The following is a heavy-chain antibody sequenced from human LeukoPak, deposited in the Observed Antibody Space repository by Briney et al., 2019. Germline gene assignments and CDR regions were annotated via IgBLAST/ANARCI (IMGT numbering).Heavy chain of an antibody. J-gene: IGHJ4*02. D-gene: IGHD2-2*01. Sequence: SVKVSCKASGGTFSSYDISWVRQAPGQGLERMGGIMPMFGKTNYAQKFQGRVTTTADKATSTAYMELSSLRSEDTAVYYCAGGRTDIVVVPATLRNYYFDYWGQGTLVTVSS. V-gene: IGHV1-69*06. CDR1: GGTFSSYD. CDR2: IMPMFGKT. CDR3: AGGRTDIVVVPATLRNYYFDY.